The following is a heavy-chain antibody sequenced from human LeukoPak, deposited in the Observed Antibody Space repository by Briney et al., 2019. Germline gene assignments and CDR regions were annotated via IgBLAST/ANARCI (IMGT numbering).Heavy chain of an antibody. Sequence: GGSLRLSCAASGFTFTDAWMSWVRQAPGKGLEWLARIKSKSAGGTTDYAAPVKGRFTISRDDSKNTVFLQMNSLGTEDTALYYCTSSYSSGWYGPFDHWGRGTLVTVSS. CDR3: TSSYSSGWYGPFDH. D-gene: IGHD6-19*01. CDR2: IKSKSAGGTT. J-gene: IGHJ4*02. CDR1: GFTFTDAW. V-gene: IGHV3-15*01.